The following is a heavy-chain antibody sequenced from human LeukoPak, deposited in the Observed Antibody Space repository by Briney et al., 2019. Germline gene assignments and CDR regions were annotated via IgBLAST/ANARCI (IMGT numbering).Heavy chain of an antibody. Sequence: GSLRLSCAASGFTFSDYFMSWIRQPPGKGLEWIGEINHSGSTNYNPSLKSRVTISVDTSKNQFSLKLSSVTAADTAVYYCARAPILTGYSFDYWGQGTLVTVSS. D-gene: IGHD3-9*01. CDR2: INHSGST. CDR3: ARAPILTGYSFDY. V-gene: IGHV4-34*01. CDR1: GFTFSDYF. J-gene: IGHJ4*02.